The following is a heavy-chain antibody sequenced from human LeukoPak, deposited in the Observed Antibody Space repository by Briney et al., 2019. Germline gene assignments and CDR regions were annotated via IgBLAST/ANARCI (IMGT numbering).Heavy chain of an antibody. CDR3: ARRRVGATIDY. D-gene: IGHD1-26*01. Sequence: SETLSLTCTVSGGSISSSSYYWGWIRQPPGKGLEWIGEVNHSGSTNYNPSLKSRVTISVDTSKNQFSLKLSSVTAADTAVYYCARRRVGATIDYWGQGTLVTVSS. CDR1: GGSISSSSYY. J-gene: IGHJ4*02. V-gene: IGHV4-39*07. CDR2: VNHSGST.